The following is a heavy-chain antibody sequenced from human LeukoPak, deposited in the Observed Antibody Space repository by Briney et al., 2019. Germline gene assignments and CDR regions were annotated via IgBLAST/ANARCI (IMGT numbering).Heavy chain of an antibody. CDR2: IYYRGDT. J-gene: IGHJ3*01. Sequence: SETLSLICSVPGFSIMNSQYYWGWIRQTPGKGLEWVANIYYRGDTYYNRSLKYRLTIAVDKSKIQFSLKLRYVPAADTAVYYCARRPTLPSDSGDFWLFDFWGQGIKVIVSS. CDR1: GFSIMNSQYY. D-gene: IGHD4-17*01. V-gene: IGHV4-39*01. CDR3: ARRPTLPSDSGDFWLFDF.